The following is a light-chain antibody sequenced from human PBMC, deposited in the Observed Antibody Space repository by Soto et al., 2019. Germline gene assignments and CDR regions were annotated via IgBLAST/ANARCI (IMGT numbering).Light chain of an antibody. J-gene: IGKJ4*01. Sequence: EIVMTQSPVTLSASPGESATLSCRASQSVSSNLAWYQQKPGQAPRLLIYGASTRATGIPARFSGSGSETEFTLTISSLQSEDFAVYYCQQYSKWPLTFGGGTKVDIK. CDR2: GAS. CDR1: QSVSSN. CDR3: QQYSKWPLT. V-gene: IGKV3-15*01.